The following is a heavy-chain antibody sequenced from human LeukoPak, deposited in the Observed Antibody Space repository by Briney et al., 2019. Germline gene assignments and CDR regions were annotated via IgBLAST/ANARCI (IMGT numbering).Heavy chain of an antibody. CDR1: GYTFTSYG. J-gene: IGHJ3*02. D-gene: IGHD5-18*01. CDR3: ARDLIYDNTGSARDTNDAFDI. CDR2: ITPYNNNA. V-gene: IGHV1-18*04. Sequence: AASVKVSCTASGYTFTSYGINWVRQAPGQGLEWMGWITPYNNNAKYAQKFQGRVTMTTDTSTDIAYMDLRSLGSDDTAMYYCARDLIYDNTGSARDTNDAFDIWGQGTMLIVSS.